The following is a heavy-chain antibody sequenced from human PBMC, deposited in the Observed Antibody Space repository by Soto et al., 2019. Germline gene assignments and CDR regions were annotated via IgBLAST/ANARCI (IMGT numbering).Heavy chain of an antibody. CDR3: ARHNIGSGWYGGASTGPLKVYYYGMDV. CDR1: GYSFGNYW. J-gene: IGHJ6*02. CDR2: INPGDSES. D-gene: IGHD6-19*01. V-gene: IGHV5-51*01. Sequence: PGESLKISCQASGYSFGNYWIGWVRQMPGKGLEWMAIINPGDSESRYSPSFQGQVTISADKSISTAYLQWSSLKASDTAMYYCARHNIGSGWYGGASTGPLKVYYYGMDVWGQGTTVTVSS.